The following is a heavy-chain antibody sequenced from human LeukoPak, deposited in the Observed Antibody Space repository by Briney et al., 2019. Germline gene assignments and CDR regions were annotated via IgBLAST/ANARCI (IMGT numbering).Heavy chain of an antibody. CDR2: IYYSGST. CDR3: ARHRYYYDSSGYYYQP. J-gene: IGHJ5*02. D-gene: IGHD3-22*01. CDR1: GGSISSGDYY. V-gene: IGHV4-61*08. Sequence: SETLSLTCTVSGGSISSGDYYWSWIRQPPGKGLEWIGYIYYSGSTNYNPSLKSRVTISVDTSKNQFSLRLSSVTAAATAVYFCARHRYYYDSSGYYYQPWGQGTLVTVSS.